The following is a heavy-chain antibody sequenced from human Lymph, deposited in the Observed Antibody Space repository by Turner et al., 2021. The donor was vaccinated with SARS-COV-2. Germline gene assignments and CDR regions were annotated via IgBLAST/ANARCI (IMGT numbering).Heavy chain of an antibody. Sequence: QVQLVESGGGVVQHGRSLRLSCAASGFTFSRYALHWVRQAPGKGLEWVTLISDDGSNKYYADAVKGRFTISRDNSKTTLYLQMNSLRTEDTAVYYCARDVGGYLGYWGQGTLVTVSS. D-gene: IGHD3-16*01. V-gene: IGHV3-30-3*01. CDR2: ISDDGSNK. CDR3: ARDVGGYLGY. CDR1: GFTFSRYA. J-gene: IGHJ4*02.